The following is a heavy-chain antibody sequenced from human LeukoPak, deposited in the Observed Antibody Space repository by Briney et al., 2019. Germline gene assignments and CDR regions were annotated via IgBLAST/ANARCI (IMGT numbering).Heavy chain of an antibody. CDR2: IYYSGST. CDR3: ATTKYYDFWSGYYTENYFDY. Sequence: KPSETLSLTCTVSGGSISSYYWSWIRQPPGKGLEWIGYIYYSGSTNYHPSLKSRVTISVDTSKNQFSLKLSSVTAADTAVYYCATTKYYDFWSGYYTENYFDYWGQGTLVTVSS. CDR1: GGSISSYY. D-gene: IGHD3-3*01. V-gene: IGHV4-59*01. J-gene: IGHJ4*02.